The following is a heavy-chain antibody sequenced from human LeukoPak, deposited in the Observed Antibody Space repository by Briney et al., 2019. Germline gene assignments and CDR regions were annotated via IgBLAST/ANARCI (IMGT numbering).Heavy chain of an antibody. CDR2: INTYNGHT. CDR1: GYTFTSYG. Sequence: ASVKVSCNTSGYTFTSYGISWVRQAPGQGLEYMGWINTYNGHTNYAQKLQGRVTVTTDTSTSTAHLELRSLRSDDTAVYYCARDGPRGYFQHWGQGTLITVSS. V-gene: IGHV1-18*01. D-gene: IGHD1-14*01. J-gene: IGHJ1*01. CDR3: ARDGPRGYFQH.